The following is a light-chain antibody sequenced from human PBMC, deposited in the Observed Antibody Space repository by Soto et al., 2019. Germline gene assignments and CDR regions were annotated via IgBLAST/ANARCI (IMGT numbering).Light chain of an antibody. V-gene: IGKV3-15*01. CDR2: AVS. CDR3: QQYNNWPPTWT. CDR1: QSVSNN. J-gene: IGKJ1*01. Sequence: EIVMTQSPATLSVSPGERATLSCRASQSVSNNLAWYQQKPGQALRLLIYAVSSRPAGIPARFSGSGSGTEFTLTINSLQSEDFAVYYCQQYNNWPPTWTFGQGTKVDIK.